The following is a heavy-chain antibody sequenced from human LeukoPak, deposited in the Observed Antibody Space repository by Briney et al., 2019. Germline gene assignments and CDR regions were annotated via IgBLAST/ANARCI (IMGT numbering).Heavy chain of an antibody. D-gene: IGHD3-22*01. CDR2: ISGSGGNT. Sequence: GGSLRLSCAASGFTFSSYAMTWVRQAPGKGLEWVSVISGSGGNTYHADSVKGRFTISRDNSKNTLSLQMNSLRAEDTAVYYCAKESITMIVVVINYFDYWGQGTLVTVSS. CDR3: AKESITMIVVVINYFDY. V-gene: IGHV3-23*01. CDR1: GFTFSSYA. J-gene: IGHJ4*02.